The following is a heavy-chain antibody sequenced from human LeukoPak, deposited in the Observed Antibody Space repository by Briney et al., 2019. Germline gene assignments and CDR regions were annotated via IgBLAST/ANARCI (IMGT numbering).Heavy chain of an antibody. V-gene: IGHV4-59*03. Sequence: SETLSLTCTVAEGSITNYYWNWLRQPPGKGLEWLGYIYTGGTNYNPSLKSRIRMSVDKSKSQFSLMLRSVTAVDTAVYYCASLADFWTGYLDHWGQGALVTVSS. CDR2: IYTGGT. D-gene: IGHD3/OR15-3a*01. CDR3: ASLADFWTGYLDH. J-gene: IGHJ4*02. CDR1: EGSITNYY.